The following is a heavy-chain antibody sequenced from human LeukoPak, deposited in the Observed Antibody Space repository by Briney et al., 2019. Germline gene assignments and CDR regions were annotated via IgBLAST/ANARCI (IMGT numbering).Heavy chain of an antibody. V-gene: IGHV3-30*03. CDR3: ARGYGENSDYHFKY. CDR1: GFTFNSYV. J-gene: IGHJ4*02. D-gene: IGHD4-11*01. CDR2: IEYDENRK. Sequence: PGGSLRLSCAASGFTFNSYVMHWVRQAPGKGPEWVAVIEYDENRKYYEDSVKGRFTISRDNSKNMLYLQINSLTTEDTAVYYFARGYGENSDYHFKYWGQGTLVTVSS.